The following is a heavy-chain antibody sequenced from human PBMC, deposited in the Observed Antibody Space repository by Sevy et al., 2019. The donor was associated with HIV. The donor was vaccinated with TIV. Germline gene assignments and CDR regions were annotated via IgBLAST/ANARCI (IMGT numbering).Heavy chain of an antibody. CDR1: GFTFSSYG. V-gene: IGHV3-30*18. Sequence: GGSLRLSCAASGFTFSSYGMHWVRQAPGKGLEWVAVISYDGSNKYYADSVKGRFTISRDNSKNTLYLQMNSLRAEDMAVYYCAKDRRYYDFWRIYYYGMDVWGQGTTVTVSS. CDR3: AKDRRYYDFWRIYYYGMDV. D-gene: IGHD3-3*01. J-gene: IGHJ6*02. CDR2: ISYDGSNK.